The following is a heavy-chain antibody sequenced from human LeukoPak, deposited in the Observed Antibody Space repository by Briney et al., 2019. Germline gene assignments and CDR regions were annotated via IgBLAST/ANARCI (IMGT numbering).Heavy chain of an antibody. D-gene: IGHD5-12*01. CDR3: ARDDGGYDYLLDY. Sequence: GGSLRLSCSASGFTFSSYTIHWVRQAPGKGLEFVSAITNNGGNTYYADSVKGRFTISRDNSKNTVYLQMSSLRAEDTAVYYCARDDGGYDYLLDYWGQGTLVTVSS. CDR1: GFTFSSYT. V-gene: IGHV3-64D*06. CDR2: ITNNGGNT. J-gene: IGHJ4*02.